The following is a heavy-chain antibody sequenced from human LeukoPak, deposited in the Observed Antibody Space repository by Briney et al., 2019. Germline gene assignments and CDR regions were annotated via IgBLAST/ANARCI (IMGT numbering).Heavy chain of an antibody. J-gene: IGHJ3*02. CDR3: ARDGAATVAGYAFDI. CDR2: IYYSGST. Sequence: PSQTLSLTCTVSGGSISSGGYYWSWIRQPPGKGLEWIGYIYYSGSTYYNPSLKSRVTISVDRSKNQFSLKLSSVTAADTAVYYCARDGAATVAGYAFDIWGQGTMVTVSS. V-gene: IGHV4-30-2*01. CDR1: GGSISSGGYY. D-gene: IGHD6-19*01.